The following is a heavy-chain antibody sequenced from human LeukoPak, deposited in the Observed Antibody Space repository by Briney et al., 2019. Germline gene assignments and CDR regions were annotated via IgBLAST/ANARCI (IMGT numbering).Heavy chain of an antibody. J-gene: IGHJ6*04. CDR3: GIEHDEAFCYGDCYSGPGV. CDR2: VWYDGTHE. D-gene: IGHD2-21*02. CDR1: GVTLYKLG. Sequence: PGGSLRLSCAACGVTLYKLGLYCLRQPPGKGLEWVAVVWYDGTHEYYPDSVRGRFTIARDNSNNTLSLQMNSLRAEDTAVYYLGIEHDEAFCYGDCYSGPGVWGRGTTVTVSS. V-gene: IGHV3-33*03.